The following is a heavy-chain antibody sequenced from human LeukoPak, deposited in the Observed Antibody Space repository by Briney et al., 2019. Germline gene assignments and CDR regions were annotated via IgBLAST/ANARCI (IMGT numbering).Heavy chain of an antibody. CDR2: INPNNGGT. D-gene: IGHD1-26*01. V-gene: IGHV1-2*06. CDR1: GYTFTGYY. J-gene: IGHJ4*02. CDR3: TRESGSYHGNDY. Sequence: ASVKVSRTASGYTFTGYYMHWVRQAPGQGLEWMGRINPNNGGTNYAQKFQGRVTMTGDTSISTAYMELSSLRSDDTAVYYCTRESGSYHGNDYWGQGTLVTVSS.